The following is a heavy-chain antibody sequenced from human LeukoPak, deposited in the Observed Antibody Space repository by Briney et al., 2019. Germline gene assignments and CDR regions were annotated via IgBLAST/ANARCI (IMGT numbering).Heavy chain of an antibody. V-gene: IGHV4-34*01. CDR3: ARGRVPPPDFWSGYYSRRWVAYFDY. Sequence: PSETLSLTCAVYGGSFSGYYWSWIRQPPGKGLEWIGEINHSGSTNYNPSLKSRVTISVDTSKNQFSLKLSSVPAADTAVYYCARGRVPPPDFWSGYYSRRWVAYFDYWGQGTLVTVSS. CDR2: INHSGST. J-gene: IGHJ4*02. D-gene: IGHD3-3*01. CDR1: GGSFSGYY.